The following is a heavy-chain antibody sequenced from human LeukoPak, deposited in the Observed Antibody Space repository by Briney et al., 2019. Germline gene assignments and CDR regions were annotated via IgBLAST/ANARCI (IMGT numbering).Heavy chain of an antibody. J-gene: IGHJ4*02. CDR2: IYTSGST. V-gene: IGHV4-4*07. CDR1: GGSISSYY. Sequence: NPSETLSLTCTVSGGSISSYYWSWIRQPAGKGLEWIGRIYTSGSTNYNPSLKSRVTMSVDTSKNQFSLKLSSVTAADTAVYYCARGTLLWFGELFDSYLFDYWGQGTLVTVSS. D-gene: IGHD3-10*01. CDR3: ARGTLLWFGELFDSYLFDY.